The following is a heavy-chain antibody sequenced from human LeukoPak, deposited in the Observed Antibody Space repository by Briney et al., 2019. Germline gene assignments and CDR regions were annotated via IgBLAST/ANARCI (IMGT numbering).Heavy chain of an antibody. J-gene: IGHJ4*02. CDR2: IGTAGDT. CDR1: GFTFSSYD. D-gene: IGHD3-10*01. CDR3: ARARGYYGSGSTYYFDY. V-gene: IGHV3-13*04. Sequence: GGSLRLSCAASGFTFSSYDMHWVRQATGKGLEWVSAIGTAGDTYYPGSVKGRFTISRENAKNSLYLQMNSMRAGDTAVYYCARARGYYGSGSTYYFDYWGQGTLVTVSS.